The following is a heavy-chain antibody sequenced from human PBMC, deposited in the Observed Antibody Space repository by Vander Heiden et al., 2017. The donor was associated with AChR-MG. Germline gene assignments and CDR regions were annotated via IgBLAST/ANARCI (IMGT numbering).Heavy chain of an antibody. CDR3: ARRGSSSLLVYYYYYMDV. V-gene: IGHV3-74*01. CDR2: INSDGSST. CDR1: GFTFSSYW. J-gene: IGHJ6*03. D-gene: IGHD6-13*01. Sequence: EVQLVESGGGLVQPGGSLRLSRAASGFTFSSYWMHWVRQAPGKGLVWVSRINSDGSSTSYADSVKGRFTISRDNAKNTLYLQMNSLRAEDTAVYYCARRGSSSLLVYYYYYMDVWGKGTTVTVSS.